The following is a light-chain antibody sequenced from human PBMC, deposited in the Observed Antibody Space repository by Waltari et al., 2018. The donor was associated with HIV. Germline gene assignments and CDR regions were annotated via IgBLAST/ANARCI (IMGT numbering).Light chain of an antibody. Sequence: QSVLTQPPSVSAAPGQKVNIPCSGSSSNIGKNCVTWYQPLPGTAPKLLISQNYKRPSGIPDRFSGSKSGTSATLGITGLQPGDEADYYCGTWDSSLSAGVFGGGTKLTIL. V-gene: IGLV1-51*02. CDR1: SSNIGKNC. CDR2: QNY. J-gene: IGLJ2*01. CDR3: GTWDSSLSAGV.